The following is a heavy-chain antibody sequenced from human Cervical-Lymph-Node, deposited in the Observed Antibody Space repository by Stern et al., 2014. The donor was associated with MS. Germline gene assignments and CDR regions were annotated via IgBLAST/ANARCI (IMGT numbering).Heavy chain of an antibody. V-gene: IGHV4-4*02. J-gene: IGHJ4*02. Sequence: QLQLQESGPGLVKPSGTLSLTCAVSGGSISSNNWWSWVRQPPGKGLEWIGEIHPSGSTHYSPSLQSRVTISADESKNQFSLKVSSVTAADTAVYYCAESKGAAALDFWGQGYLVTVSS. CDR3: AESKGAAALDF. CDR1: GGSISSNNW. D-gene: IGHD6-13*01. CDR2: IHPSGST.